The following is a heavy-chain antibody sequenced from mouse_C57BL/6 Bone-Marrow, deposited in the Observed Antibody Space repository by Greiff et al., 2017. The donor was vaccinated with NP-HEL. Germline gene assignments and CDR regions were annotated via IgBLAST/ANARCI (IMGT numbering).Heavy chain of an antibody. CDR2: INPYNGGT. V-gene: IGHV1-19*01. CDR1: GFSFTDYY. D-gene: IGHD1-1*01. J-gene: IGHJ4*01. CDR3: ARGLLRSYAMDY. Sequence: EVQLQQSGPVLVKPGASVKMSCKASGFSFTDYYMNWVKQSPGKSLEWIGVINPYNGGTSYNQQFKGKATLTVDKSSSTAYMELNSLTSEDSAVYYCARGLLRSYAMDYWGQGTSVTVSS.